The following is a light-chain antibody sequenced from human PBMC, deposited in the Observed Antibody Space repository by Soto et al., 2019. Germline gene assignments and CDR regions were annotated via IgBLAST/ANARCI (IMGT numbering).Light chain of an antibody. V-gene: IGKV3-15*01. CDR1: QSVSSN. CDR2: GAS. CDR3: QQYTNWPLL. Sequence: IVMTQSQATLSVSPGERATLSCRASQSVSSNLAWYQQTPGQAPRLLIDGASTRATGIPAMISGSGSWTEVTLSISSPKSEEFADYYCQQYTNWPLLFGPGTKEDIK. J-gene: IGKJ3*01.